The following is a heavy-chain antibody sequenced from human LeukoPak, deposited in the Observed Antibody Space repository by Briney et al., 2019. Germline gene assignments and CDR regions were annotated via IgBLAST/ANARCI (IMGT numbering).Heavy chain of an antibody. J-gene: IGHJ6*02. CDR2: IYHSGST. V-gene: IGHV4-30-2*01. CDR1: GGSISSGGYS. CDR3: ARDNWNYGSSMDV. D-gene: IGHD1-7*01. Sequence: SETLSLTCAVSGGSISSGGYSWSWIRQPPGKGLEWIGYIYHSGSTYYNPSLKSRVTISVDTSKNQFSLKLSSVTAADTAVYHCARDNWNYGSSMDVWGQGTTVTVSS.